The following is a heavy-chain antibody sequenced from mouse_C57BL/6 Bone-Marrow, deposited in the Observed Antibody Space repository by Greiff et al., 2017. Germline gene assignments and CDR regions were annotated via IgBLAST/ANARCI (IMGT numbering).Heavy chain of an antibody. J-gene: IGHJ2*01. Sequence: VKLKQPGAELVKPGASVKLSCKASGYTFTSYWMQWVKQRPGQGLEWIGEIDPSDSYTNYNQKFKGKATLTVDTSSSTAYMQLSSLTSEDSAVYYCARGGYDGFDYWGQGTTLTVSS. CDR1: GYTFTSYW. CDR2: IDPSDSYT. V-gene: IGHV1-50*01. CDR3: ARGGYDGFDY. D-gene: IGHD2-2*01.